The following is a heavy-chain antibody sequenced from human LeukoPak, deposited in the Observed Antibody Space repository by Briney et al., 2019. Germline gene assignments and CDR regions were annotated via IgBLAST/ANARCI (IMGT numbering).Heavy chain of an antibody. D-gene: IGHD3-22*01. V-gene: IGHV1-69*13. CDR2: IIPIFGTA. CDR3: ARDPSPLAAMIDI. Sequence: SVKVSCKASGGTFSSYAISWVRQAPGQGLEWMGGIIPIFGTANYAQKFQGRATITADESTSTAYMELSSLRSEDTAVYYCARDPSPLAAMIDIWGQGTMVTVSS. CDR1: GGTFSSYA. J-gene: IGHJ3*02.